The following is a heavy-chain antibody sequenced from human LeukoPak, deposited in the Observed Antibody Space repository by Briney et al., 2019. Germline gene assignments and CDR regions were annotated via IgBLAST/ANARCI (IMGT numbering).Heavy chain of an antibody. CDR3: ARDPEWLYPGGAFDI. V-gene: IGHV1-2*02. CDR2: INPNSGGT. D-gene: IGHD3-3*01. CDR1: GYTFTGYY. Sequence: PRASVKVSCKASGYTFTGYYMRWVRQAPGQGLEWMGWINPNSGGTNYAQKFQGRVTMTRDTSISTAYMELSRLRSGDTAVYYCARDPEWLYPGGAFDIWGQGTMVTVSS. J-gene: IGHJ3*02.